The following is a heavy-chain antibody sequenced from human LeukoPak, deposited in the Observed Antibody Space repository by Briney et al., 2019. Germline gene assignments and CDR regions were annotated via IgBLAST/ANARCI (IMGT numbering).Heavy chain of an antibody. J-gene: IGHJ3*02. Sequence: ASVTVSFKTSGYTFITYGITWVRQAPGQGLEWMGWISTYNGDTNIAEKFQGRVTMTTDTSTSTAYMELGSLTSDDTAAYYCARGDGSSWYNAFDIWGQGTMVTVSS. CDR2: ISTYNGDT. V-gene: IGHV1-18*01. CDR3: ARGDGSSWYNAFDI. D-gene: IGHD6-13*01. CDR1: GYTFITYG.